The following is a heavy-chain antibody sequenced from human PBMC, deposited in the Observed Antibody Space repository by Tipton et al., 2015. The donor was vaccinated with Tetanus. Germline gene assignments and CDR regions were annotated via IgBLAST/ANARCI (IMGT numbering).Heavy chain of an antibody. Sequence: TLSLTCAVYGGSFSGYYWSWIRQPPGKGLEWIGNIYSRGSANYNPPLRSRVTISVAASKDRFSLKMISVTPADTAVYYCAGSQSWFAFDIWGQGTIVTVSS. CDR3: AGSQSWFAFDI. D-gene: IGHD3-10*01. V-gene: IGHV4-59*01. J-gene: IGHJ3*02. CDR2: IYSRGSA. CDR1: GGSFSGYY.